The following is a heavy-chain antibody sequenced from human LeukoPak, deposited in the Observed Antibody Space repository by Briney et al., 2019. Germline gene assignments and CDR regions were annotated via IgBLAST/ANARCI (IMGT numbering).Heavy chain of an antibody. CDR2: ISAYNGNT. CDR3: ARSSTYFGELTDAFDT. Sequence: GASVKVSCKASGYTFTTYGITWVRQAPGQGLEWMGWISAYNGNTYYAQNLQGRLTLTRDTSTSTAYMELRSLRSDDTAVYYCARSSTYFGELTDAFDTWGQGTMVTVSS. D-gene: IGHD3-10*01. V-gene: IGHV1-18*01. J-gene: IGHJ3*02. CDR1: GYTFTTYG.